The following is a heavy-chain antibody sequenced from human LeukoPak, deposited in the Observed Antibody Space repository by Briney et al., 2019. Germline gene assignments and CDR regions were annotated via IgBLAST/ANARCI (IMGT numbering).Heavy chain of an antibody. J-gene: IGHJ4*02. CDR2: IYSSGNT. CDR1: GFIVSSNY. CDR3: ARVEKSKGYYFDY. Sequence: PGGSLRLSCAASGFIVSSNYMSWVRQAPGKGLQWVSMIYSSGNTYYADSVKGRFTISRDKSKNTLYLQMNSLRAEDTAVYYCARVEKSKGYYFDYWGQGTLVTVSS. V-gene: IGHV3-66*01.